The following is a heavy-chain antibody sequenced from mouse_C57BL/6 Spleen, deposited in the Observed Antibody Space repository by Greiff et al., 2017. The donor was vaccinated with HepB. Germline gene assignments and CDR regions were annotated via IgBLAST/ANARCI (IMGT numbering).Heavy chain of an antibody. CDR2: INPSNGGN. CDR3: ARSAQARDY. Sequence: QVQLQQPGTELVKPGASGKLSCKASGYTFTSYWMHWVKQRPGQGHEWIGNINPSNGGNNYNEKVKSKATMTVDKSSSTAYMQLSSLTSEDSAVYYCARSAQARDYWGHGTTLTVSS. J-gene: IGHJ2*01. CDR1: GYTFTSYW. V-gene: IGHV1-53*01. D-gene: IGHD3-2*02.